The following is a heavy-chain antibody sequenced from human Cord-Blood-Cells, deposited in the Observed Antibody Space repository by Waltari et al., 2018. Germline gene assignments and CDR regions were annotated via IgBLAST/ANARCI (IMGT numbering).Heavy chain of an antibody. CDR3: ARGFGYDSSGYYSNWFDP. CDR2: IYTSGSS. D-gene: IGHD3-22*01. CDR1: GGSISSYY. V-gene: IGHV4-4*07. Sequence: QVQLQESGPGLVKPSETLSLTCTVSGGSISSYYWSWIRQPAGKGLEWIGRIYTSGSSYYSPAVKWRGTMSVATSKNQFSLKLSSVTAADTAVYYCARGFGYDSSGYYSNWFDPWGQGTLVTVSS. J-gene: IGHJ5*02.